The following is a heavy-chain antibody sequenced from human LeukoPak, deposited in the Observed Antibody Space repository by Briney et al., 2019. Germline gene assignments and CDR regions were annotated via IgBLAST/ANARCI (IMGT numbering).Heavy chain of an antibody. D-gene: IGHD6-19*01. J-gene: IGHJ4*02. CDR2: ISDSGGST. CDR1: GFTFSSYA. V-gene: IGHV3-23*01. Sequence: GGSLRLSCAASGFTFSSYAMSWVRQAPGKGLEWVSVISDSGGSTYYADSVKGRFTISRDNSKNTLYLQMNSLRAEDTAVCYCAKKRDSSGFSYYFDYWGQGTLVTVSS. CDR3: AKKRDSSGFSYYFDY.